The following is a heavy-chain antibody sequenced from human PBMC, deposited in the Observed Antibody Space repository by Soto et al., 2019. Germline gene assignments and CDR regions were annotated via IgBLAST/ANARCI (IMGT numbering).Heavy chain of an antibody. J-gene: IGHJ4*02. V-gene: IGHV4-31*03. CDR1: GGSISSGGYY. D-gene: IGHD3-3*01. Sequence: SETLSLTCTVSGGSISSGGYYWSWIRQHPGKGLEWIGYIYYSGSTYYNPSLKSRVTISVDTSKNQFSLKLSSVTAADTAVYYCARGPGYYDFWSGYRFDYWGQGTLVTVSS. CDR3: ARGPGYYDFWSGYRFDY. CDR2: IYYSGST.